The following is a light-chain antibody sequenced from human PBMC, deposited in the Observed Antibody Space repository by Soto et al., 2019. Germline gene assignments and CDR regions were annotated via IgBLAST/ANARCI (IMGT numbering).Light chain of an antibody. J-gene: IGLJ1*01. Sequence: QLVLTQSPSASASLGASVKLTCTLSSGHSSYAIAWHQQQPEKGPRYLMKLNSDGSHFKGDGIPDRFSGSSSGAERYLTISSLQSEDEADYYCQTWGTGIGVFGTGTKLPS. CDR1: SGHSSYA. CDR2: LNSDGSH. CDR3: QTWGTGIGV. V-gene: IGLV4-69*01.